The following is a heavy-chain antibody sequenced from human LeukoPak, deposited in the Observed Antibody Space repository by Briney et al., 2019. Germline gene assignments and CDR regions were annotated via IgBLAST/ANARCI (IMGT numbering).Heavy chain of an antibody. Sequence: GGSLRLSCAASGFTFSSYAMSWVRQAPGKGLEWVSAISGSGGSTYYAGSVKGRFTIYRDNSKNTLYLQMNSLRAEDTAVYYCAKSLSARGDLRYYYYGMDVWGKGTTVTVSS. V-gene: IGHV3-23*01. CDR2: ISGSGGST. CDR3: AKSLSARGDLRYYYYGMDV. CDR1: GFTFSSYA. D-gene: IGHD4-17*01. J-gene: IGHJ6*04.